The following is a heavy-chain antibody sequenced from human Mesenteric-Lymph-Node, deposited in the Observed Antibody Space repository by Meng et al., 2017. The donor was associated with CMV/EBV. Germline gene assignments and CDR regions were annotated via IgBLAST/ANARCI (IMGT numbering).Heavy chain of an antibody. CDR3: TREHFYGSRSSLLPDY. V-gene: IGHV3-74*01. Sequence: GFSFSTYWMHWVRQVPGKGLMWIARIKNNGRSITYAESVKGRFSTSRDNVKNTLYLQMNSLRVEDTAIYYCTREHFYGSRSSLLPDYWGRGTLVTVSS. CDR2: IKNNGRSI. J-gene: IGHJ4*02. D-gene: IGHD3-10*01. CDR1: GFSFSTYW.